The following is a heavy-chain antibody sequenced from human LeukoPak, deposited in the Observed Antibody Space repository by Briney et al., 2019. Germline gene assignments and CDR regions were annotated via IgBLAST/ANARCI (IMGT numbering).Heavy chain of an antibody. CDR1: GFTFSSYW. Sequence: PGGSLRLSCAASGFTFSSYWMHWVRQAPGKGLVWVSRIKSDGSTTTYADSVKGRFTISRDNAKNSLYLQMNSLRAEDTAVYYCARESPSYGGNVFDYWGQGTLVTVSS. J-gene: IGHJ4*02. D-gene: IGHD4-23*01. CDR3: ARESPSYGGNVFDY. CDR2: IKSDGSTT. V-gene: IGHV3-74*01.